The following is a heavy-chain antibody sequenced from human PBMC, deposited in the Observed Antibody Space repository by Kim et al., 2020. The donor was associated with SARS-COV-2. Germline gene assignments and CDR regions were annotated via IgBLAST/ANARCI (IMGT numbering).Heavy chain of an antibody. CDR1: GGSTSGSSYY. V-gene: IGHV4-39*01. Sequence: SETLSLTCTVSGGSTSGSSYYWGWIRQPPGKGLEWIGSIYYSGSTYYNPSLKSRVTVSVDTSKKQFSLKLSSVTAADTAVYYCARHLHWRDAFDIWGRGKMVTVSS. J-gene: IGHJ3*02. CDR3: ARHLHWRDAFDI. D-gene: IGHD1-1*01. CDR2: IYYSGST.